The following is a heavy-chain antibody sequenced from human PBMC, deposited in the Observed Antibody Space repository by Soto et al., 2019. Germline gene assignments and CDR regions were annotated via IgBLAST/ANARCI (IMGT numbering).Heavy chain of an antibody. Sequence: PGEYLKISCRPSGYRFTSYWIAWVRQMPGKGLEWMGIIFPSDSDTRYSPSFQGQVTISADRSTSTVFLQWASLKASDTAVYFCARKDKSGYCNWFDPWGQGTLVTVSS. V-gene: IGHV5-51*01. CDR3: ARKDKSGYCNWFDP. D-gene: IGHD3-22*01. CDR1: GYRFTSYW. CDR2: IFPSDSDT. J-gene: IGHJ5*02.